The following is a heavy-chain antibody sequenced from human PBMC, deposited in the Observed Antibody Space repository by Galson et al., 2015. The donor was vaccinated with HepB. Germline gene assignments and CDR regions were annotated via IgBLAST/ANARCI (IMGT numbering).Heavy chain of an antibody. V-gene: IGHV5-51*03. J-gene: IGHJ4*02. CDR3: ARLSGYSYGWITSYYFDY. D-gene: IGHD5-18*01. CDR1: GYSFTSYW. CDR2: IYPGDSDT. Sequence: QSGAEVKKPGESLKISCKGSGYSFTSYWIGWVRQMPGKGLEWMGIIYPGDSDTRYSPSFQGQVTISADKSISTAYLQWSSLKASDTAMYYCARLSGYSYGWITSYYFDYWGQGTLVTVSS.